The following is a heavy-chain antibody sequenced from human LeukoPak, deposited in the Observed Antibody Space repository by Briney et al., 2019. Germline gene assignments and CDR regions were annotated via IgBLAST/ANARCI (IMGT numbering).Heavy chain of an antibody. J-gene: IGHJ4*02. CDR1: GGNLSSYP. V-gene: IGHV1-69*13. CDR2: IIPISGTA. Sequence: ASVKVSWKASGGNLSSYPISWVRQAPGQGPGWMGGIIPISGTANYAQKFQGRVTITADESTSTAYMELSSLRSEDTAVYYCARSPMGYYDSSGYYNFDYWGQGTLVTVSS. D-gene: IGHD3-22*01. CDR3: ARSPMGYYDSSGYYNFDY.